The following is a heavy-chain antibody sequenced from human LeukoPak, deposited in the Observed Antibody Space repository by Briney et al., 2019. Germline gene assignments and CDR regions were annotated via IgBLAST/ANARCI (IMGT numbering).Heavy chain of an antibody. CDR1: GGSISTYY. J-gene: IGHJ4*02. CDR2: IDYSAST. CDR3: AREVTVFGVALDF. V-gene: IGHV4-59*12. D-gene: IGHD3-3*01. Sequence: SETLSLTCTVSGGSISTYYWSWIRQPPGKGLEWIAYIDYSASTNHNPSLKSRVTVSVDTSKNQLSLKLSSVTAADTAVYYCAREVTVFGVALDFWGQGTLVTVSS.